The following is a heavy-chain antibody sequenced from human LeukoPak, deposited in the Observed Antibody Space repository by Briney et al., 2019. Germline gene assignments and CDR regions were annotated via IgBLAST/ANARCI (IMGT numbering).Heavy chain of an antibody. CDR3: ARLNDRADAFDI. CDR2: IYYSGST. CDR1: GGSISSYY. D-gene: IGHD3-22*01. V-gene: IGHV4-59*01. Sequence: PSETLSLTCTVSGGSISSYYWSWIRQPPGKGLEWIGYIYYSGSTNYNPPLKSRVTISVDTSKNQFSLKLSSVTAADTAVYYCARLNDRADAFDIWGQGTMVTVSS. J-gene: IGHJ3*02.